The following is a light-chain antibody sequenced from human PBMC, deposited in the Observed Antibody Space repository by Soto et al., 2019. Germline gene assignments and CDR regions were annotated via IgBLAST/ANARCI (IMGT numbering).Light chain of an antibody. Sequence: QSALTQPPSVSGSPGQSVTISCTGTSSDVGSYNRVSWYQQPPGTAPKLMIYEVSNRPSGVPDRFSGSKSGNTASLTISGLQPEDEAYYYCNSYTSSNTYVFASGTKVTVL. J-gene: IGLJ1*01. V-gene: IGLV2-18*02. CDR1: SSDVGSYNR. CDR3: NSYTSSNTYV. CDR2: EVS.